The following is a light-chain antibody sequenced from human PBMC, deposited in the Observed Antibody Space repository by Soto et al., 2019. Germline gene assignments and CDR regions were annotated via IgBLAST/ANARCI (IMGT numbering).Light chain of an antibody. V-gene: IGKV1-9*01. CDR3: QQHDNLPLT. J-gene: IGKJ4*01. CDR1: QGISSY. CDR2: AAS. Sequence: DIQLTQSPSSLSASVGDRVTITCRASQGISSYLAWYQQKPGKAPKLLIYAASTLQSGVPSRFSGSGSGTEFTLTISSLQPEDIATYYCQQHDNLPLTFGGGTKVDIK.